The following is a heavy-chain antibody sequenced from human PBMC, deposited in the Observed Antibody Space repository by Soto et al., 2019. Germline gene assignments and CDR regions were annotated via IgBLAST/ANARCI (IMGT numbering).Heavy chain of an antibody. D-gene: IGHD3-10*01. CDR1: GYTFTTYA. Sequence: GASVKVSCKASGYTFTTYAIHWVRQAPGQRLEWMGWINAGNGNIKYSQKFQDRVTITRDTSATTAYMELSSLRPEDTAVYYCARVSPYGSGSDYYGMDVWGQGTTVTVSS. J-gene: IGHJ6*02. V-gene: IGHV1-3*01. CDR2: INAGNGNI. CDR3: ARVSPYGSGSDYYGMDV.